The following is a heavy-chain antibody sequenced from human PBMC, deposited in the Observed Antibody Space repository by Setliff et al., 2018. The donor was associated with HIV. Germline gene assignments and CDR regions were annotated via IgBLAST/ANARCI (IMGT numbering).Heavy chain of an antibody. Sequence: PGGSLRLSCAASGFVFSNYAMNWVRQAPGKGLEWVASITTSSGYFSYSDSVKGRFTISRDNSKSSLYLRMNSLRAEDTAMYYCARVPVVVVPAALSANSYSDSWGQGTLVTVSS. CDR1: GFVFSNYA. CDR2: ITTSSGYF. D-gene: IGHD2-2*01. J-gene: IGHJ4*02. CDR3: ARVPVVVVPAALSANSYSDS. V-gene: IGHV3-21*01.